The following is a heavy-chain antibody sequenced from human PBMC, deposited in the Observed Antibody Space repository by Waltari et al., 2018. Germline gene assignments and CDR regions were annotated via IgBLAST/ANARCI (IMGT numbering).Heavy chain of an antibody. J-gene: IGHJ6*03. CDR1: ALTFSTYS. D-gene: IGHD1-26*01. CDR3: AKDREDSLIISRYMDV. CDR2: ISSSGSFK. V-gene: IGHV3-21*01. Sequence: EVQLVESGGGLVKPGGSLRLSCAASALTFSTYSLSWVRQAPGKGLEWVSSISSSGSFKYYADSVKGRFTISRDNAKNSLYLQMNRLRPEDTAVYYCAKDREDSLIISRYMDVWGKGTTVTVSS.